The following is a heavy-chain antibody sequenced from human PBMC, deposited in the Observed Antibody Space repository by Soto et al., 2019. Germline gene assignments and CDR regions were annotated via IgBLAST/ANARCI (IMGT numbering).Heavy chain of an antibody. J-gene: IGHJ6*03. Sequence: PSETLPLTCAVYGGSFSGYYWSWIRQPPGKGLEWLGQINNSGSTNYYPSLMIRVTISVDTSKNQFSLKLSSVTAAATAVYYCGRQSGWYRQNNYYMDVWGKGSRVTV. D-gene: IGHD6-19*01. V-gene: IGHV4-34*01. CDR1: GGSFSGYY. CDR2: INNSGST. CDR3: GRQSGWYRQNNYYMDV.